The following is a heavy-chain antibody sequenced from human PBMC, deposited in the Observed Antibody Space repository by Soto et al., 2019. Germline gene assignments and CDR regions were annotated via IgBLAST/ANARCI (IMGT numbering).Heavy chain of an antibody. CDR1: GFTFSSYG. CDR3: AKAAEFGFGVVTGFDY. J-gene: IGHJ4*02. D-gene: IGHD3-3*01. Sequence: HPGGSLRLSCAASGFTFSSYGMHWVRQAPGKGLEWVAVISYDGSNKYYADSVKGRFTISRDNSKNTLYLQMNSLRAEDTAVYYCAKAAEFGFGVVTGFDYWGQGTLVTVSS. V-gene: IGHV3-30*18. CDR2: ISYDGSNK.